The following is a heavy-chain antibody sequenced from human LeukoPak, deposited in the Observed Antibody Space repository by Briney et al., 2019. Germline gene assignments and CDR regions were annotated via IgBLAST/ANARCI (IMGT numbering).Heavy chain of an antibody. D-gene: IGHD1-26*01. V-gene: IGHV3-21*01. J-gene: IGHJ3*02. CDR2: ISSSSSYI. CDR1: GFTFSSYS. Sequence: GGSLRLSCAASGFTFSSYSMNWVREAPGKGLEWVSSISSSSSYIYYADSVKGRSTISRDNAKNSLYLQMNSLRAEDTAVYYCARDPSSGSYPDAFDIWGQGTMVTVSS. CDR3: ARDPSSGSYPDAFDI.